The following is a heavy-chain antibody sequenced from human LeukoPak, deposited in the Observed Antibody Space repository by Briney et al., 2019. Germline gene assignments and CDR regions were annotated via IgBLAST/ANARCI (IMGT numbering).Heavy chain of an antibody. V-gene: IGHV4-59*01. CDR2: IYYSGST. D-gene: IGHD3-22*01. CDR3: ARVDYYDSSGDNSFDY. Sequence: PSETLSLTRTVSGGSISSYYWSWIRQPPGKGLEWIGYIYYSGSTNYNPSLKSRVTISVDTSKNQFSLKLSSVTAADTAVYYCARVDYYDSSGDNSFDYWGQGTLVTVSS. CDR1: GGSISSYY. J-gene: IGHJ4*02.